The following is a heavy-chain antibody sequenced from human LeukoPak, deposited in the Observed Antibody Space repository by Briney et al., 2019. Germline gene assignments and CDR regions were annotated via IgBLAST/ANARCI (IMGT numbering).Heavy chain of an antibody. CDR2: ISAYNGNI. CDR3: ARGPLGAAFDS. J-gene: IGHJ4*02. Sequence: ASVKVSCKASGYTFTNYGIHWVRQAPGQGLEWMGRISAYNGNIKYAQNLQGRVTMTTDTSTSTAYMELRSLRSDDTAVYYCARGPLGAAFDSWGQGTLVTVSS. V-gene: IGHV1-18*01. D-gene: IGHD3-16*01. CDR1: GYTFTNYG.